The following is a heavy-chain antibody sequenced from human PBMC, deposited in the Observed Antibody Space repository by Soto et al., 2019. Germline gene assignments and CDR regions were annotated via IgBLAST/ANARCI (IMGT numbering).Heavy chain of an antibody. CDR2: IRGGGGGT. Sequence: GSLRLSCAASGFSFSTYALSWVRQAPGKGLEWVSGIRGGGGGTYYADSVKGRFTISRDNSKNTLYLQMNSLRVEDTALYYCLKEGGIGGYSQKYFDYWGQGTPVTVSS. CDR1: GFSFSTYA. V-gene: IGHV3-23*01. D-gene: IGHD5-12*01. CDR3: LKEGGIGGYSQKYFDY. J-gene: IGHJ4*02.